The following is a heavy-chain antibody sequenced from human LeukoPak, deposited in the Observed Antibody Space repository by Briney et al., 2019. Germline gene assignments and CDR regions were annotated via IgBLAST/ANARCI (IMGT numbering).Heavy chain of an antibody. Sequence: PSETLSLTCTVSGGSVSSSSYYWVWIRQPPGKGLEWVGNIYYSGDTYYNLSLKSRVTISVDTSKNQFSLKLSSVTAADTAVYYCARRDYSSSYFFDYWGQGTLVTVSS. CDR3: ARRDYSSSYFFDY. CDR2: IYYSGDT. D-gene: IGHD6-13*01. J-gene: IGHJ4*02. CDR1: GGSVSSSSYY. V-gene: IGHV4-39*01.